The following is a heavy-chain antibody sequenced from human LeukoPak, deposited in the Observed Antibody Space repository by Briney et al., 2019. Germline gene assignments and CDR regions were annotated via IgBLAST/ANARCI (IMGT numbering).Heavy chain of an antibody. CDR2: IRYDGSSE. D-gene: IGHD5-18*01. Sequence: GGSLRLSCAASGFTFSSYGMHWVRQTPGKGLEWVTFIRYDGSSEYYADSVKGRFSISRDNSKNTLYLQMNSLRPEDTALYYCAKDLFGYPPNGHPGNWGQGTLVTVTS. V-gene: IGHV3-30*02. CDR3: AKDLFGYPPNGHPGN. CDR1: GFTFSSYG. J-gene: IGHJ4*02.